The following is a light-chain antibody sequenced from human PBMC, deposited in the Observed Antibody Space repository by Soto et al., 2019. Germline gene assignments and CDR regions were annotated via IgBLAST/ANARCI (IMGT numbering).Light chain of an antibody. J-gene: IGKJ5*01. V-gene: IGKV3-20*01. Sequence: VMTQSPATVSMSPSERATLSCRASQSVSSNLVWYQHKPGQAPRLVIFDASSRATGIAERFSGSGSGTDFTLTIIRLEPEDFAVYFCQQYDVSPITFGLGTRLEIK. CDR1: QSVSSN. CDR3: QQYDVSPIT. CDR2: DAS.